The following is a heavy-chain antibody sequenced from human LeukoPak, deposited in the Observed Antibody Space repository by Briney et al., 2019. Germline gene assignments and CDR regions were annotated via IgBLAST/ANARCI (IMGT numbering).Heavy chain of an antibody. J-gene: IGHJ4*02. Sequence: GGSLRLSCAASGFTVRSNYMSWVRQAPGKGLEWVSIIYNDGGTYYADSVKGRFTISRDNSKNTLFLQMNSLRAGDTAVYFCARLYYDILTAIRNWGQGTLVTVSS. CDR3: ARLYYDILTAIRN. CDR2: IYNDGGT. CDR1: GFTVRSNY. D-gene: IGHD3-9*01. V-gene: IGHV3-53*01.